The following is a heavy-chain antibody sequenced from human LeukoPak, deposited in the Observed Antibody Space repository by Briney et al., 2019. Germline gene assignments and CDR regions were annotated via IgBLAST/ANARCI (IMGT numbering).Heavy chain of an antibody. CDR1: GYSISSAYY. J-gene: IGHJ3*02. CDR2: MYHSGST. D-gene: IGHD3-9*01. V-gene: IGHV4-38-2*02. CDR3: ASLNYWNGYYDILTGSLGAFDI. Sequence: SETLSLTCSVSGYSISSAYYWGWIRQPPGKGLEWIGTMYHSGSTNYNPSHKSRVTISVDTSKNQFSLKLSSVTAADTAVYYCASLNYWNGYYDILTGSLGAFDIWGQGTMVTVSS.